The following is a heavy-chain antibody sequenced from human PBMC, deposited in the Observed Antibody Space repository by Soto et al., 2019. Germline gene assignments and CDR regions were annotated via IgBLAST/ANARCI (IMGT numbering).Heavy chain of an antibody. J-gene: IGHJ6*03. CDR3: ARGLGLLWFGEFYYYYYYMDV. CDR2: MNPNSGNT. V-gene: IGHV1-8*01. CDR1: GYTYTSYD. Sequence: ASVKVSCQASGYTYTSYDINWVRQATGQGLEWMGWMNPNSGNTGYAQKFQGRVTMTRNTSISTAYMELSSLRSEDTAVYYCARGLGLLWFGEFYYYYYYMDVWGKGTTVTVSS. D-gene: IGHD3-10*01.